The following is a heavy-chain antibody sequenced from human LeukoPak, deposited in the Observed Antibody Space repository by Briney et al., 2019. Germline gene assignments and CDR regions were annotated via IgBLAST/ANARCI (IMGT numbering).Heavy chain of an antibody. CDR3: ARRGVGATVDY. Sequence: SETLSLTCTVSGGSISSSSYYWGWIRQPPGKGLEWIGSIYYSGSTNYNPSLKSRVTISVDTSKNQFSLKLSSVTAADTAVYYCARRGVGATVDYWGQGTLVTVSS. J-gene: IGHJ4*02. D-gene: IGHD1-26*01. CDR2: IYYSGST. CDR1: GGSISSSSYY. V-gene: IGHV4-39*07.